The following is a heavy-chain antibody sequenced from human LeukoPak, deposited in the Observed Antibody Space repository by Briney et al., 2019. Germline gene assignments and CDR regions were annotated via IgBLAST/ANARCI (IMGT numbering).Heavy chain of an antibody. D-gene: IGHD3-22*01. CDR1: GDSISSGNYY. V-gene: IGHV4-61*02. CDR3: ARGPYSYDSSGCFDY. CDR2: IYTSGST. J-gene: IGHJ4*02. Sequence: PSETLSLTCTVSGDSISSGNYYWSWIRQPAGKGLEWIGRIYTSGSTNYSPSLKSRVTISVDTSKNQFSLRLNSVTATDTAMYYCARGPYSYDSSGCFDYWGQGALVTVSS.